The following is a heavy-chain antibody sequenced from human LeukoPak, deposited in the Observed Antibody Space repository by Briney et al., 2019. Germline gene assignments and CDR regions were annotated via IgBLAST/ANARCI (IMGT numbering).Heavy chain of an antibody. CDR2: IYSGGST. CDR3: ARELSTPVHAFDI. Sequence: PGVSLRLSCAASGFTVSSNYMSWVRQAPGKGLEWVSVIYSGGSTYYADSVKGRFTISRDNSKNTLYLQMNSLRAEDTAVYYCARELSTPVHAFDIWGQGTMVTVSS. J-gene: IGHJ3*02. D-gene: IGHD3-10*01. CDR1: GFTVSSNY. V-gene: IGHV3-53*01.